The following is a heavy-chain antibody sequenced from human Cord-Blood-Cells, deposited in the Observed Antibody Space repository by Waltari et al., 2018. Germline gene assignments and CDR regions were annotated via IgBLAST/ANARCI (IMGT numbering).Heavy chain of an antibody. V-gene: IGHV1-24*01. D-gene: IGHD6-6*01. CDR2: FEPEDGET. J-gene: IGHJ4*02. CDR1: GYTLTELS. Sequence: QVQLVQSGAEVKKPGASVKVSCKVSGYTLTELSMHWVRQAPGKGLEWMGGFEPEDGETIDAQNFQGRVTMTENTSTDTAYMELSSLRSEDTAVYYCATHKDSSSSFDYWGQGTLVTVSS. CDR3: ATHKDSSSSFDY.